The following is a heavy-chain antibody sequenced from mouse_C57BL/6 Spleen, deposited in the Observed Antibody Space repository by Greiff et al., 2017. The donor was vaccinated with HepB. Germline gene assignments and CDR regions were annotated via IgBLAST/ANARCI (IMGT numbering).Heavy chain of an antibody. J-gene: IGHJ2*01. CDR2: ISDGGSYT. Sequence: EVQRVESGGGLVKPGGSLKLSCAASGFTFSSYAMSWVRQTPEKRLEWVATISDGGSYTYYPDNVKGRFTISRDNAKNNLYLQMSHLKSEDTAMYYCARDGGTTVVVGFDYWGQGTTLTVSS. D-gene: IGHD1-1*01. CDR3: ARDGGTTVVVGFDY. CDR1: GFTFSSYA. V-gene: IGHV5-4*01.